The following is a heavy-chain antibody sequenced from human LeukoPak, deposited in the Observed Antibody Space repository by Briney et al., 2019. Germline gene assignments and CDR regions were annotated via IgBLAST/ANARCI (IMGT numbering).Heavy chain of an antibody. CDR3: ARSPPHYYDSSYFDY. CDR2: IIPIFGTA. CDR1: GGTFSSYA. J-gene: IGHJ4*02. V-gene: IGHV1-69*13. D-gene: IGHD3-22*01. Sequence: SVKVSCKASGGTFSSYAISWVRQAPGQGLEWMGGIIPIFGTANYAQKFQGRVTITADGSTSTAYMELSSLRSEDTAVYYCARSPPHYYDSSYFDYWGQGTLVTVSS.